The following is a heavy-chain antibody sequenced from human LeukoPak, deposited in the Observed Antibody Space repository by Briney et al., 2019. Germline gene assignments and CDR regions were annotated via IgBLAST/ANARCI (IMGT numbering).Heavy chain of an antibody. Sequence: GGSLRLSCAASGFTFNSYAMNRVRQAPGKGLEWVSIISGSGGSTNYAYYADSVKGRFTISRDNSRNTLYLQMNSLRAEDTAVYYCAKSGFDYWGQGTLVTVSS. CDR1: GFTFNSYA. CDR3: AKSGFDY. J-gene: IGHJ4*02. D-gene: IGHD6-25*01. CDR2: ISGSGGSTNYA. V-gene: IGHV3-23*01.